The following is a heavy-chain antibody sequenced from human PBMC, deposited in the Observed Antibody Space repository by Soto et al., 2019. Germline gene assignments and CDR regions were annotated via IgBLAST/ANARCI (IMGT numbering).Heavy chain of an antibody. D-gene: IGHD6-6*01. J-gene: IGHJ6*02. CDR3: ARDEYSSSSVHYYYGMDV. Sequence: GGSLRLSCTVSGFAFNNYGIDWVRQAPGKGLEWVSSISKSDYTYYSDSVKGRFTISRDNAKNSVSLQMNTLRVEDTAVYYCARDEYSSSSVHYYYGMDVLGQGTTVTVSS. CDR2: ISKSDYT. CDR1: GFAFNNYG. V-gene: IGHV3-21*01.